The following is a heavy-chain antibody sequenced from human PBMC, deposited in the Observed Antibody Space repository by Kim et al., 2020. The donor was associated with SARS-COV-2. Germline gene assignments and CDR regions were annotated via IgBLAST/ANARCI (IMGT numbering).Heavy chain of an antibody. CDR1: GGSFSGYY. D-gene: IGHD3-10*01. J-gene: IGHJ4*02. V-gene: IGHV4-34*01. CDR3: ARRLSNTSGWGSHYCDL. CDR2: INHSGRT. Sequence: SETLSLTCAVYGGSFSGYYWSWIRQPPGKGLEWIGEINHSGRTNYNPSIKSRVTISVDTSKNQFSLNLTSVTAADTAVYYCARRLSNTSGWGSHYCDLWGQRTLVTVSS.